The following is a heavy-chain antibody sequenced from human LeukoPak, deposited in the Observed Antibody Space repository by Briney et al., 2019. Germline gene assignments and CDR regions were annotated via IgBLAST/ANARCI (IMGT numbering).Heavy chain of an antibody. CDR1: GYSFTSYW. V-gene: IGHV5-51*01. D-gene: IGHD6-6*01. CDR3: AVTYSSSSEDYYYYMDV. J-gene: IGHJ6*03. Sequence: GESLKISCKGSGYSFTSYWIGWVRQMPGKGLEWMGIIYPGDSDTRYSPSFQGQVTISADKSISTAYLQWSSLKASDTAMYYCAVTYSSSSEDYYYYMDVWGKGTTVTVSS. CDR2: IYPGDSDT.